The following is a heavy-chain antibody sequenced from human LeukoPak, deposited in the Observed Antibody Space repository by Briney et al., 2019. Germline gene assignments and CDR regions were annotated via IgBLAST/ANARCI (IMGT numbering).Heavy chain of an antibody. D-gene: IGHD4-17*01. CDR1: GYTFATYG. V-gene: IGHV1-18*01. J-gene: IGHJ4*02. Sequence: ASVKVSCKASGYTFATYGVSWVRHPPGQGLEWMGWISRYNGGADYAQKLEGRVTMTTDTSTSTTYMELRSVRSDDTAVYYCARQKKQTTAIDYWGQGTLVTVSS. CDR2: ISRYNGGA. CDR3: ARQKKQTTAIDY.